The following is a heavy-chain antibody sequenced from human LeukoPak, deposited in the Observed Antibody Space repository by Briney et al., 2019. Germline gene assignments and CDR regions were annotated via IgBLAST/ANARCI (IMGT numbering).Heavy chain of an antibody. CDR2: INHSGST. CDR3: ARDVPTYYYDSSGYPTLDY. CDR1: GGSFSGYY. D-gene: IGHD3-22*01. V-gene: IGHV4-34*01. Sequence: SETLSITCSVYGGSFSGYYWSWIRQPPGKGLEWIGEINHSGSTNYNPSLKSRVTISVDTSKNQFSLKLSSVTAADTAVYYCARDVPTYYYDSSGYPTLDYWGQGTLVTVSS. J-gene: IGHJ4*02.